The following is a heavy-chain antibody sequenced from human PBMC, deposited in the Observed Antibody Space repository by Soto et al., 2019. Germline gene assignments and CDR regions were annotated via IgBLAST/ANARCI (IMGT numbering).Heavy chain of an antibody. CDR1: GGSVSSGANY. V-gene: IGHV4-39*01. CDR3: ARGLSSPSAAGV. Sequence: QLQLQESGPGLVKPSETLSLTCAVSGGSVSSGANYWGWIRQSPGKGLEWIGSVHDTGTTHYNPSLTSRVTISVDTSKNQFSLNVNSVPAADPAVYYCARGLSSPSAAGVWGQGTLVTVSS. CDR2: VHDTGTT. D-gene: IGHD6-6*01. J-gene: IGHJ4*02.